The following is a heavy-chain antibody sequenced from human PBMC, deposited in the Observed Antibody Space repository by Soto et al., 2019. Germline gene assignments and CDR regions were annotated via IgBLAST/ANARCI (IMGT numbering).Heavy chain of an antibody. D-gene: IGHD3-16*01. V-gene: IGHV3-23*01. CDR1: GFKFSNYA. CDR2: ISATGGGT. J-gene: IGHJ4*02. Sequence: GGSLRLSCSASGFKFSNYAMSWVRQAPGKGLEWVSLISATGGGTYYADSVKGRFTISRDNSHNTLYLQVHSLTAEDTAVYYCAKDRRAGGNSAFYFDFWGQGAQVTVSS. CDR3: AKDRRAGGNSAFYFDF.